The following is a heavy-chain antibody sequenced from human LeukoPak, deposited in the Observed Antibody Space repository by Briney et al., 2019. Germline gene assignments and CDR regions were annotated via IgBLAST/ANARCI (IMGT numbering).Heavy chain of an antibody. J-gene: IGHJ4*02. D-gene: IGHD3-16*02. Sequence: SETLSLTCAVYGGSFSGYYWSWIRQPPGKGLEWIGEINHSRSTNYNPSLKSRVTISVDTSKNQFSLKLSSVTAADTAVYYCARGHKGGGITFGGVIVPDYWGQGTLVTVSS. CDR2: INHSRST. CDR3: ARGHKGGGITFGGVIVPDY. CDR1: GGSFSGYY. V-gene: IGHV4-34*01.